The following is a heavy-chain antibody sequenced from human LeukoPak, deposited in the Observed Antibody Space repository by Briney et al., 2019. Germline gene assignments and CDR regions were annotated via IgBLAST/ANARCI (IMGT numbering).Heavy chain of an antibody. V-gene: IGHV1-69*04. J-gene: IGHJ4*02. CDR2: IIPILGIA. Sequence: VASVKVSCKASGGTFSSYAISWVRQAPGQGLEWMGRIIPILGIANYAQKFQGRVTITADKSTSTAYMELSSLRSEDTAVYYCAKVGDSSGYYQTNYWGQGTLVTVSS. CDR3: AKVGDSSGYYQTNY. CDR1: GGTFSSYA. D-gene: IGHD3-22*01.